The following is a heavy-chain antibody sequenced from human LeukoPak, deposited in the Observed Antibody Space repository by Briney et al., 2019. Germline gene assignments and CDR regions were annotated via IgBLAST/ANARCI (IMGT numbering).Heavy chain of an antibody. V-gene: IGHV3-48*01. Sequence: GGSLRLSCAASGFTFNTYSMNWVRQAPGKGLEWVSHISSSSTIYYADSVKGRFTISRDNAKTSLYLQMNSLRAEDTAVYYCARGAYCSGGRCPGAFDIWGQGTMVTVSS. J-gene: IGHJ3*02. CDR3: ARGAYCSGGRCPGAFDI. CDR2: ISSSSTI. CDR1: GFTFNTYS. D-gene: IGHD2-15*01.